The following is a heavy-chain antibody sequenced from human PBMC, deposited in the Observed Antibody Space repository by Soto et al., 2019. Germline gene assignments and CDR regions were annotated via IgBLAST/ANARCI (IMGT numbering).Heavy chain of an antibody. J-gene: IGHJ6*02. CDR3: ARDGTWVAVAGISYYYYGMDV. CDR1: GFTFSSYA. V-gene: IGHV3-30-3*01. D-gene: IGHD6-19*01. CDR2: ISYDGSNK. Sequence: GGSLRLSCAASGFTFSSYAMHWVRQAPGKGLEWVAVISYDGSNKYYADSVKGRFTISRENSKNTLYLQMNSLGAEDTAVYYCARDGTWVAVAGISYYYYGMDVWGQGTTDTVSS.